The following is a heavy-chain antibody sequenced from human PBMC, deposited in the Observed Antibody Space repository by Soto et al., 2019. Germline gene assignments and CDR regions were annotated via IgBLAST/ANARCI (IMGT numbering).Heavy chain of an antibody. D-gene: IGHD2-8*01. CDR3: ARPLYPGYCTDGVCYSYEY. J-gene: IGHJ4*02. CDR1: GYTFTAYW. Sequence: EVQLVQSGPEMRKPGESLRISCQSFGYTFTAYWIAWLRQMPGEGLEGMGIIFPADSEIRYSPSFRGHVSISADKSIRTAYLQWSSLEASDTAMYYCARPLYPGYCTDGVCYSYEYWGQGTAVTVSS. V-gene: IGHV5-51*01. CDR2: IFPADSEI.